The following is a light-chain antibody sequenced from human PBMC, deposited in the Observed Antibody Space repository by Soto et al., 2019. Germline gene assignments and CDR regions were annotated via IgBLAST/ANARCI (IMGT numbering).Light chain of an antibody. V-gene: IGLV1-40*01. CDR3: QSYDSSLSGYVV. J-gene: IGLJ2*01. Sequence: QSVLTQPPSVSGAPGQRVTISCTGSSSNIGAGYDVHWYQQLPGTAPKLLIYGNSNRPSGVPDRFSGSKSGTLASLAITGLQAEDEADYYCQSYDSSLSGYVVFGGGTKLTVL. CDR1: SSNIGAGYD. CDR2: GNS.